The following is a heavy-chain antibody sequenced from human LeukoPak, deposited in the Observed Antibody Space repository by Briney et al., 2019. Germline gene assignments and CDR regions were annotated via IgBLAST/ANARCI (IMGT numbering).Heavy chain of an antibody. CDR3: ATQGIYDSWSGYYLSWEAY. J-gene: IGHJ4*02. Sequence: PSETLSLTCTVSGGSISSSSYYWGWIRQPPGKGLEWIGSIYYSGSTYYNPSLKSRVTISVDTSKNQLSLKLSSVTAADTAVYYCATQGIYDSWSGYYLSWEAYWGQGTLVTVSS. D-gene: IGHD3-3*01. V-gene: IGHV4-39*01. CDR1: GGSISSSSYY. CDR2: IYYSGST.